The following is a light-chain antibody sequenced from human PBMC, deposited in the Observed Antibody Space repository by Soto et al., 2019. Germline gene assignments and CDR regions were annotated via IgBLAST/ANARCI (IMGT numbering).Light chain of an antibody. J-gene: IGLJ2*01. CDR3: QSYDSSQSGVV. CDR2: GNS. Sequence: QLVLTQPPSVSGAPGQRVTISCTGSSSNIGAGYDVHWYQQLPGTAPKLLIYGNSNRPSGVPDRFSGSKSGSSASLAITGLQADDEADYYCQSYDSSQSGVVFGGGTKLPVL. CDR1: SSNIGAGYD. V-gene: IGLV1-40*01.